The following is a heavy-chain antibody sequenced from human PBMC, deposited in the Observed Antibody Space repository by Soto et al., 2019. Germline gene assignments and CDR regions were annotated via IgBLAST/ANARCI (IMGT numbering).Heavy chain of an antibody. D-gene: IGHD2-2*01. Sequence: QVQLVQSGAEVKKPGSSVKVSCKASGGTFSSYAISWVRQAPGQGLEWMGGIIPIFGTANYAQKFQGRVTITADESTNIAYMELSSLRSEDTAVYYCARDQYCSSTSCYPKFWLGFDPWGQGTLVTVSS. CDR2: IIPIFGTA. J-gene: IGHJ5*02. V-gene: IGHV1-69*01. CDR1: GGTFSSYA. CDR3: ARDQYCSSTSCYPKFWLGFDP.